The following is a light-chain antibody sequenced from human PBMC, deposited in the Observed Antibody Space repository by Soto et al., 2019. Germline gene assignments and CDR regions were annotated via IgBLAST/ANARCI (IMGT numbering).Light chain of an antibody. CDR1: QSVSSY. V-gene: IGKV3-11*01. CDR3: QQRSNWPLT. CDR2: DAS. Sequence: EIVLTQSPSTLSFSPWERSSLSFMASQSVSSYLAWYQQKPGQAPRLLIYDASNRATGIPARFSGSGSGTDFTLTISSLDPEDFAVYYCQQRSNWPLTFGGGTKVDIK. J-gene: IGKJ4*01.